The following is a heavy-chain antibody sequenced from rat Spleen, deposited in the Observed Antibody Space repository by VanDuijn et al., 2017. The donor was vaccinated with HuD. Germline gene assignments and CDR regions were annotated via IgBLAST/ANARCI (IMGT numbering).Heavy chain of an antibody. D-gene: IGHD1-4*01. CDR1: GFTFNDYW. CDR2: ISTGGGNT. Sequence: EVQLVESGGGLVQPGRSLKLSCVASGFTFNDYWMTWIRQAPGKGLEWVASISTGGGNTYYRDSVKGRFTISRDNAKSSLYLQMDSLRSEDTATYYCTTDPGAPAYWGQGVMVTVSS. J-gene: IGHJ2*01. V-gene: IGHV5-31*01. CDR3: TTDPGAPAY.